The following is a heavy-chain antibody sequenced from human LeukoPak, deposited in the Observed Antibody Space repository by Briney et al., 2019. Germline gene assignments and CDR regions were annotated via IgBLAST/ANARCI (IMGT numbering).Heavy chain of an antibody. CDR2: ISGSGGST. V-gene: IGHV3-23*01. D-gene: IGHD2-2*01. Sequence: GGSLRLSCAASGFSFSNHSMNWVRQAPGKGLEWVSAISGSGGSTYYADSVKGRFTISRDNSKNTLYLQMNSLRAEDTAVYYCAKARGVPAAKYYFDYWGQGTLVTVSS. CDR1: GFSFSNHS. CDR3: AKARGVPAAKYYFDY. J-gene: IGHJ4*02.